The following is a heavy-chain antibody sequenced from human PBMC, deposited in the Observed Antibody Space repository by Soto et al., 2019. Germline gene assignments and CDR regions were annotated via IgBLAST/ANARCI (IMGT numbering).Heavy chain of an antibody. J-gene: IGHJ4*02. CDR3: ARAGDSSGPVALGY. CDR2: IYHSGST. CDR1: GGSISSGGSS. V-gene: IGHV4-30-2*01. Sequence: QLQLQESGSGLVKPSQTLSLTCAVSGGSISSGGSSWSWIRQPPGKGLEWIGYIYHSGSTYYNPYLKSRVTISVDRSKNQSSLKLSSVTAADTAVYYCARAGDSSGPVALGYWGQGTLVTVSS. D-gene: IGHD6-19*01.